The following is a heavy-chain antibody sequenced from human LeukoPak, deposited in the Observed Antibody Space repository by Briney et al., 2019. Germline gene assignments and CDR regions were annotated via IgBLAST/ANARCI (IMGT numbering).Heavy chain of an antibody. V-gene: IGHV3-11*01. CDR1: GFTFSDYY. CDR3: ASSFGSGSRPFDY. D-gene: IGHD3-10*01. J-gene: IGHJ4*02. CDR2: ISSSGSTI. Sequence: GGTLRLSCAASGFTFSDYYMSWIRQAPGKGLEWVSYISSSGSTIYYADSVKGRFTISRDNAKNSLYLQMNSLRAEDTAVYYCASSFGSGSRPFDYWGQGTLVTVSS.